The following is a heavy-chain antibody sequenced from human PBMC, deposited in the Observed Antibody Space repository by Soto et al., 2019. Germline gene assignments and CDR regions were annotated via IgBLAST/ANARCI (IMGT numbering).Heavy chain of an antibody. CDR1: VFTFSSYG. Sequence: GGSLRLYCAASVFTFSSYGMHLVRQAPGKGLEWVSGIWYDGSNTYYADYVKGRFTISRSKSKNTLYLQINSLRAEDTAVSFCGRESRLLRYFDWTEDYGMDVWGQGTTVTISS. D-gene: IGHD3-9*01. CDR2: IWYDGSNT. J-gene: IGHJ6*02. V-gene: IGHV3-33*01. CDR3: GRESRLLRYFDWTEDYGMDV.